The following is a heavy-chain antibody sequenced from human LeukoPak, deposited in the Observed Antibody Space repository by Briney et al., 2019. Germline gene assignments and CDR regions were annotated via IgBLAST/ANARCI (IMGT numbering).Heavy chain of an antibody. CDR1: GFTFSSYS. D-gene: IGHD6-13*01. CDR3: ARGGSSCFDY. J-gene: IGHJ4*02. Sequence: GGSLRLSCAASGFTFSSYSMNWVRQAPGKGLERVSYISSSSSTIYYADSAKGRFTISRDNAKNSLYLQMNSLRDEDTAVYSCARGGSSCFDYWGQGTLVTVSS. V-gene: IGHV3-48*02. CDR2: ISSSSSTI.